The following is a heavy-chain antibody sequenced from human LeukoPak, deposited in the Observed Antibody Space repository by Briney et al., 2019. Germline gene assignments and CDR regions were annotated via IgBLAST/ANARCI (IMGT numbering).Heavy chain of an antibody. Sequence: GSSVKASCKASGGTFSSYAISWVRQAPGQGLEWMGGIIPIFGTANYAQKFQGRVTITADESTSTAYMELSSLRSEDTAVYYCARRYYDSSGYQVIDYWGQGTLVTVSS. D-gene: IGHD3-22*01. V-gene: IGHV1-69*01. CDR1: GGTFSSYA. J-gene: IGHJ4*02. CDR3: ARRYYDSSGYQVIDY. CDR2: IIPIFGTA.